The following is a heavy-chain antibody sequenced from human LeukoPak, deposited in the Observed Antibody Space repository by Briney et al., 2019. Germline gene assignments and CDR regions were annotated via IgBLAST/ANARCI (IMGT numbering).Heavy chain of an antibody. CDR2: IKRDGSDK. CDR3: ARALYNTGWYPDYFDS. CDR1: GFTFNSHG. Sequence: GGSLRLSCSTSGFTFNSHGFHWVRQAPGKGLEWVANIKRDGSDKYYVGSVEGRFTISRDNDKNSLYLQMSSLRAEDTAIYYCARALYNTGWYPDYFDSWGQGALVTVSS. D-gene: IGHD6-19*01. V-gene: IGHV3-7*01. J-gene: IGHJ4*02.